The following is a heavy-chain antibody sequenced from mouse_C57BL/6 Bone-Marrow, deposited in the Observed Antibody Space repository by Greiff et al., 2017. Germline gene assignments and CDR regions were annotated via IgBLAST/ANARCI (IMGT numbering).Heavy chain of an antibody. CDR2: IRNKANGYTT. CDR3: ARSPPYDYGDYYAMDY. V-gene: IGHV7-3*01. CDR1: GFTFTDYY. J-gene: IGHJ4*01. D-gene: IGHD2-4*01. Sequence: EVMLVESGGGLVQPGGSLSLSCAASGFTFTDYYMSWVRQPPGKALEWLGFIRNKANGYTTEYSASVKGRFTISRDNSQSILYLQMNALRAEDSATYYCARSPPYDYGDYYAMDYWGQGTSVTVSS.